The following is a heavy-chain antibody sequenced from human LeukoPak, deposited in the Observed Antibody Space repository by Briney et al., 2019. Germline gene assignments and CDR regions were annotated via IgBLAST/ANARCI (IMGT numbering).Heavy chain of an antibody. CDR1: GFMFHDYA. V-gene: IGHV3-43*02. CDR2: ISGDGGST. CDR3: AKDYYYDTPEVTYYFDY. Sequence: GGSLRLSCAAPGFMFHDYAIHWVRQAPGQGLEWVSLISGDGGSTFYADSVKGRFTISRDNSKNTLYLQMNSLRAEDTAVYYCAKDYYYDTPEVTYYFDYWGQGTLVTVSS. D-gene: IGHD3-22*01. J-gene: IGHJ4*02.